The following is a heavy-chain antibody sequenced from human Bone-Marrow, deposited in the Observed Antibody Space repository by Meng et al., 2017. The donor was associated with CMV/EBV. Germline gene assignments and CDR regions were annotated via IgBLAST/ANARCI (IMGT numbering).Heavy chain of an antibody. D-gene: IGHD3-3*01. CDR3: SRDEGPHYDFWSGYFGITGTNWFDP. CDR1: GYTFTTYG. Sequence: ASVKVSCKASGYTFTTYGISWVRQAPGQGLEWMGWISTYNGNANYAQKVQGRVTLTRDTSTSTVYMELRSLTSDDTAVYYCSRDEGPHYDFWSGYFGITGTNWFDPWGQGTLVTVSS. V-gene: IGHV1-18*01. J-gene: IGHJ5*02. CDR2: ISTYNGNA.